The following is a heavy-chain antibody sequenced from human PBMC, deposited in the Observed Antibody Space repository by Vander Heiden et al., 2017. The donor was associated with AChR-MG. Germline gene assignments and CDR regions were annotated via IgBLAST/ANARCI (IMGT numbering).Heavy chain of an antibody. CDR1: GFIFNNFA. J-gene: IGHJ4*02. D-gene: IGHD3-16*02. CDR2: ISGSGSHT. CDR3: VKEFDSVWGSYRPLDF. V-gene: IGHV3-23*01. Sequence: EVRLLETGGGLVQPGGSLRISCVGSGFIFNNFAMSWVRQAPGKGLEWLSSISGSGSHTFYADSVRGRFTISRDTSKNTLYLQMSSLQDGDTALYYCVKEFDSVWGSYRPLDFWGQGTLVTVSS.